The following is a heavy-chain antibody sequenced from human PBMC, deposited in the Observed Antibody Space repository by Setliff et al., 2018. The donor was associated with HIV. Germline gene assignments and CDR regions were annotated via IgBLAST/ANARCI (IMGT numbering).Heavy chain of an antibody. CDR2: INPNNGAT. J-gene: IGHJ4*02. Sequence: ASVKVSCKTSGYKFTDYFMHWVRRAPGQGLEWVGRINPNNGATNYAQRFQGRVTITSDSSITTVYMELSRLRSDDTAVYYCARERNYYGSGSYLDYWGQGTLVTVSS. D-gene: IGHD3-10*01. V-gene: IGHV1-2*06. CDR1: GYKFTDYF. CDR3: ARERNYYGSGSYLDY.